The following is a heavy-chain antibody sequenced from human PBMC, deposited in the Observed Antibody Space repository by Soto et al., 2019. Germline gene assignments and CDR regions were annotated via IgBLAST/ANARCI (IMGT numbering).Heavy chain of an antibody. Sequence: GGSLRLSCAASGFTFSRFAIHWVRQAPGKGLEWVAVISYDLTKKYYADSVKGRFTISRDNSKNTVSLQMNSLTAEDTAVYYCAKDRGGADYFDHWGQGALVTVSS. V-gene: IGHV3-30*18. D-gene: IGHD2-21*01. J-gene: IGHJ4*02. CDR1: GFTFSRFA. CDR2: ISYDLTKK. CDR3: AKDRGGADYFDH.